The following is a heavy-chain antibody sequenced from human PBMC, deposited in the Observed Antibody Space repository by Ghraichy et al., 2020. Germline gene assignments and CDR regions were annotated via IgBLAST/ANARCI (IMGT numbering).Heavy chain of an antibody. D-gene: IGHD3-10*01. CDR1: GDSISSYY. Sequence: SETLSLTCTVSGDSISSYYWSWIRQPPGKGLEWIGYIHHSGNTNNNPSLKSRVTISLDTSKNQCSLRLNSVTAAATAVYYCARHLFSGYYYGSGSDFRFDPWGQGTLVTVSS. V-gene: IGHV4-59*01. CDR2: IHHSGNT. CDR3: ARHLFSGYYYGSGSDFRFDP. J-gene: IGHJ5*02.